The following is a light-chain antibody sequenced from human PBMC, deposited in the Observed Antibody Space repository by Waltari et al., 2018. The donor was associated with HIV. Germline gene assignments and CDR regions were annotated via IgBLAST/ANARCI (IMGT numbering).Light chain of an antibody. CDR3: NSYAGSNSYV. CDR2: AVS. J-gene: IGLJ1*01. V-gene: IGLV2-8*01. Sequence: QSALTPPPSASGSPGQSVTISCTGTSSDVGGYNYVPWYQQHPGKAPKLMIYAVSKRPSGVPDRFSGSKSGNTASLTVSGLQAEDEADYYCNSYAGSNSYVFGTGTKVTVL. CDR1: SSDVGGYNY.